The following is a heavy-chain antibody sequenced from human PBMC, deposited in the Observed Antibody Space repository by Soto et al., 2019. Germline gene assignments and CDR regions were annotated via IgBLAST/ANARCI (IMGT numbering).Heavy chain of an antibody. CDR2: INHSGST. CDR1: GRSFSGYY. Sequence: QVQLQQWGAGLLKPSETLSLTCAVYGRSFSGYYWNWIRQPPGKGLEWIGEINHSGSTNYTPSLKSRVTISVDTSKTQFPLKLSSVTAAGTAVYYCARGWGRIFDYWGQGTLVTVSS. D-gene: IGHD7-27*01. V-gene: IGHV4-34*01. J-gene: IGHJ4*02. CDR3: ARGWGRIFDY.